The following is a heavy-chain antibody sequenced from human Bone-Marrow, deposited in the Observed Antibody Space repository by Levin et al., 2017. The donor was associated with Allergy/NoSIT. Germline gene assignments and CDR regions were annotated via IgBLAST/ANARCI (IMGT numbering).Heavy chain of an antibody. D-gene: IGHD1-14*01. Sequence: QSGGSLRLSCAASGFPFSSYAMHWVRHAPGKGLEWVAVIWHDGSKTLYPDSVRGRFTISRDNSKNMVYLDMDSLRGEDTATYYCARGGTTGNWFDPWGQGILVTVSS. CDR3: ARGGTTGNWFDP. CDR1: GFPFSSYA. J-gene: IGHJ5*02. CDR2: IWHDGSKT. V-gene: IGHV3-33*01.